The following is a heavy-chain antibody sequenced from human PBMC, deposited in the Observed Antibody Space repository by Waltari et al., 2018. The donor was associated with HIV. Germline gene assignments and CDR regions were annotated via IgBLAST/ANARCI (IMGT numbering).Heavy chain of an antibody. V-gene: IGHV3-74*01. CDR3: SRDTFGEYDF. CDR1: GFSVTNYW. J-gene: IGHJ4*02. D-gene: IGHD3-3*01. CDR2: INIDGRTI. Sequence: EVQLLQSGGGLIKPGGSLRLSCAASGFSVTNYWMHWVRQSPGKGMVWVARINIDGRTIDYADSVKGRFTISRDSAKNTLSLQMNSLREEDTAVYYCSRDTFGEYDFWGQGALVTVSS.